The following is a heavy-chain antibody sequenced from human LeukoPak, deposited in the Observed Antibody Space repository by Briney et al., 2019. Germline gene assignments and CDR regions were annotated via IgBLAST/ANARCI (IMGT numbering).Heavy chain of an antibody. CDR3: ARDYGRSIAAHRGDAFDI. J-gene: IGHJ3*02. CDR1: GYTFTAYY. V-gene: IGHV1-2*02. CDR2: INPNSGGS. Sequence: ASVKVSCKASGYTFTAYYMHWVRQAPGQGLEWMGWINPNSGGSSFAQKFQGRVTMTRDTSIGTAYMELSSLRDDDTALYLCARDYGRSIAAHRGDAFDIWGQGTMVTVSS. D-gene: IGHD6-6*01.